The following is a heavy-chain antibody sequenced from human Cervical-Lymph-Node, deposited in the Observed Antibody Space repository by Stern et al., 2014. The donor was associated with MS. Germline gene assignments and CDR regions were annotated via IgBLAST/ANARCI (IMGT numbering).Heavy chain of an antibody. CDR1: GFTFSSHS. CDR3: AREGSIAVPGTLDS. D-gene: IGHD6-13*01. J-gene: IGHJ4*02. Sequence: EVQLVESGGGLVKPGGSLRLSCAASGFTFSSHSMNWVRQAPGKGLEWVSSITSSSTYVFYADSVEGRFTISRDNAKNSLFLQMNGLRAEDTALYYCAREGSIAVPGTLDSLGQGTLITVSS. V-gene: IGHV3-21*06. CDR2: ITSSSTYV.